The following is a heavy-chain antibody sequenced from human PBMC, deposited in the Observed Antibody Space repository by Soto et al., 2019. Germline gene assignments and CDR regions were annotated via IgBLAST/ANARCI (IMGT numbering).Heavy chain of an antibody. CDR2: ISGSADST. CDR3: ARVYSSGWYLGYYFDY. Sequence: PGGSLRLSCAASGFTFRNYAMTWVRQAPGRGLEWVSLISGSADSTFYADSLKGRFTISRDNSKSTLYLQVNSLRAEDSAIYYCARVYSSGWYLGYYFDYWGQGTLVT. D-gene: IGHD6-19*01. CDR1: GFTFRNYA. J-gene: IGHJ4*02. V-gene: IGHV3-23*01.